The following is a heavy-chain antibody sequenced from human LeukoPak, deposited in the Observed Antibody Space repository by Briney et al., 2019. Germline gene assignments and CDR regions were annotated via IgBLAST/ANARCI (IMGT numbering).Heavy chain of an antibody. D-gene: IGHD5-18*01. V-gene: IGHV3-48*01. CDR3: ASDTATGYYYYGMDV. Sequence: PGGSLRLSCAASGFIFSTFSVNWVRQAPGRGLEWVSYISDSSTVYYADSVKGRFTISRDNAENSLYLQMDSLRAEDTAVYYCASDTATGYYYYGMDVWGQGTTVTVSS. CDR2: ISDSSTV. CDR1: GFIFSTFS. J-gene: IGHJ6*02.